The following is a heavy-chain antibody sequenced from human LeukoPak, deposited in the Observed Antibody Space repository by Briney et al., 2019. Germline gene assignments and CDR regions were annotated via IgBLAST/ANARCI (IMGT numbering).Heavy chain of an antibody. Sequence: PGGSLRLSCAASGFTFTSCTMSWVRQAPGKGLEWVSDIRGSGENTYYADSVKGRFTISRDNSKNTLYLQMSSLRAEDTAVYYCAKGGSYRVQPYFDYWGQGAPVTVSS. CDR2: IRGSGENT. CDR1: GFTFTSCT. V-gene: IGHV3-23*01. D-gene: IGHD1-1*01. CDR3: AKGGSYRVQPYFDY. J-gene: IGHJ4*02.